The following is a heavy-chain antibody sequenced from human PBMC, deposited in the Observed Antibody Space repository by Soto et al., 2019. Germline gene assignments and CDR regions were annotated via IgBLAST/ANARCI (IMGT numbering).Heavy chain of an antibody. J-gene: IGHJ4*02. Sequence: SETLSLTCPVSGGSISNYYWSWIRQPAGKGLEWIGRIYSSGTTDYNPSLNSRATMSVETSKSQFSLKLSSVTAADTAVYYCARDIGSYAYGEGYWGQG. D-gene: IGHD3-10*01. CDR1: GGSISNYY. V-gene: IGHV4-4*07. CDR2: IYSSGTT. CDR3: ARDIGSYAYGEGY.